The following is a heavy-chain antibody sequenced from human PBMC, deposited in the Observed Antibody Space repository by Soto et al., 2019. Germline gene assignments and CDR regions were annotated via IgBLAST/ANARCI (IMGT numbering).Heavy chain of an antibody. CDR3: TTEGRD. V-gene: IGHV3-15*01. CDR2: IRNKIAGGTA. J-gene: IGHJ4*02. Sequence: EVQLMESGGGLVKPGESLRLSCAASGFSFSDAWMSWVRQAPGKGLEWIGRIRNKIAGGTADYVAPVKGRFTISRDDSKNTVYLQMNSLKTEDTAVYYCTTEGRDWGQGTLVTVSS. CDR1: GFSFSDAW.